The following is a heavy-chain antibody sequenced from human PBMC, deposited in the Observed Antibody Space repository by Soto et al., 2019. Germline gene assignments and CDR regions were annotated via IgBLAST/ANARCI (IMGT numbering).Heavy chain of an antibody. CDR2: ISYDGSNK. CDR1: GFTFSSYG. CDR3: AKGSDPVCSSTSCYWPFDY. J-gene: IGHJ4*02. Sequence: PGGSLRLSCAASGFTFSSYGMHWVRQAPGKGLEWVAVISYDGSNKYYADSVKGRFTISRDNSKNTLYLQMNSLRAEDTAVYYCAKGSDPVCSSTSCYWPFDYWGQGTLVTVSS. V-gene: IGHV3-30*18. D-gene: IGHD2-2*01.